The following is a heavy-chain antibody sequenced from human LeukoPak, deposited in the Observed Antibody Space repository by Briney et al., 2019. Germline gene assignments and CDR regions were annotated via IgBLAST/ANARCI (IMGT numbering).Heavy chain of an antibody. D-gene: IGHD1-26*01. CDR1: GFSISSYY. J-gene: IGHJ4*02. CDR3: ARPESGSSLSYFDY. Sequence: PSETLSLTCTVSGFSISSYYWSWIRQPPGKGLEWIGYIYYTGGTNYNPSLKSRVTIPLDTSKNQFSLKLSSVTAADTAVYYCARPESGSSLSYFDYWGQGTLATVSS. V-gene: IGHV4-59*01. CDR2: IYYTGGT.